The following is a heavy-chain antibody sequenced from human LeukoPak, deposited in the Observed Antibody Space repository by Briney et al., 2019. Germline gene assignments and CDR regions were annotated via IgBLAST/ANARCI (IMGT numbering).Heavy chain of an antibody. CDR3: ARASSDDTAMATPFAY. V-gene: IGHV1-69*06. Sequence: SVKVSCKASGGTFNNYAINWLRQAPGQGLEWMGGITPIFGTANYVQKSQGRVTITADKSTSTAFMELSSLRSEDTAIYYCARASSDDTAMATPFAYWGQGTLVTVSS. CDR1: GGTFNNYA. D-gene: IGHD5-18*01. J-gene: IGHJ4*02. CDR2: ITPIFGTA.